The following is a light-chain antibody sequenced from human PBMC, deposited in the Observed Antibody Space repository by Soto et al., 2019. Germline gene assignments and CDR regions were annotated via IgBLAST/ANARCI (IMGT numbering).Light chain of an antibody. Sequence: EIVLTQSPATLSLSPGERATFSCRASQSVSSDLVWYQQKPGQAPRLLIYDASKRATAIPVRFSGSGSGTDFTLTISSLEPEDFAVYYCQQRARWPWTFGQGTKVDIK. V-gene: IGKV3-11*01. CDR2: DAS. J-gene: IGKJ1*01. CDR3: QQRARWPWT. CDR1: QSVSSD.